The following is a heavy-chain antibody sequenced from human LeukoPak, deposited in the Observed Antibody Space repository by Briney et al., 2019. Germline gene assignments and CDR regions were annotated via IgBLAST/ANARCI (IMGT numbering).Heavy chain of an antibody. CDR2: FDPEDGET. Sequence: ASVKVSCKVSGYTLTELSMHWVRQAPGKGLEWMGGFDPEDGETIYAQKFQGRVTMTRDTSISTAYMELSRLRSDDTAVYYCARVKIVSTYYYYGMDVWGQGTTVTVSS. CDR1: GYTLTELS. V-gene: IGHV1-24*01. D-gene: IGHD2-15*01. CDR3: ARVKIVSTYYYYGMDV. J-gene: IGHJ6*02.